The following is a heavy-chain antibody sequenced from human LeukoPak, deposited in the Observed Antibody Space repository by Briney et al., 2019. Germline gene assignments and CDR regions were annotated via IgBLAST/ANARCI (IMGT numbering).Heavy chain of an antibody. V-gene: IGHV3-23*01. J-gene: IGHJ4*02. D-gene: IGHD3-10*01. CDR3: AKVTYGSGTYGAFDY. CDR2: ISGSGDNT. CDR1: GFTFSSYG. Sequence: GGSLRLSCAASGFTFSSYGMSWVRQAPGKGLEWVSTISGSGDNTYYADSVKGRFTISRDNSKNTLYLQMNSLRAEDTAVYYCAKVTYGSGTYGAFDYWGQGTLVTVSS.